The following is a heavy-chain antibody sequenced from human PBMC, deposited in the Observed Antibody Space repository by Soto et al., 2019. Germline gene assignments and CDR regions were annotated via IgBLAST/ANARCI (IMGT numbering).Heavy chain of an antibody. V-gene: IGHV3-21*06. Sequence: EVQLVESGGDLNNPGGSLRLSCAASGVTFSYYPLHWVRRAPGKGLEWVSSISGIRDYIRYADSVKGRCTISRDNAKTSQYLKMNSLPAEDTAVYYCAKEGGHNYTEYYFDNWGHGTLVTVSS. CDR3: AKEGGHNYTEYYFDN. J-gene: IGHJ4*01. D-gene: IGHD3-16*01. CDR2: ISGIRDYI. CDR1: GVTFSYYP.